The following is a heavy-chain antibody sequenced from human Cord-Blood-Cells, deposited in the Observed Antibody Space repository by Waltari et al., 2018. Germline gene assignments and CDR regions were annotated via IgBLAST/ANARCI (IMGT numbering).Heavy chain of an antibody. CDR2: IYYSGSI. J-gene: IGHJ4*02. CDR3: ARGSGAHPLVFDY. CDR1: GGSIRSYY. Sequence: QVQLQESGPGLVKPSVTLSLTCTVSGGSIRSYYWSWIRQPPGTGLEWIGYIYYSGSINYTPSLNSRVTISVDTSKNPFSLKLSSVSAADTAVYYCARGSGAHPLVFDYWGQGTLVTVSS. V-gene: IGHV4-59*01.